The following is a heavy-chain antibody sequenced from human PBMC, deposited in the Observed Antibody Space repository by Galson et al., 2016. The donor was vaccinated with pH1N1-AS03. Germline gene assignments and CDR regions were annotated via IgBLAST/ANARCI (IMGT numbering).Heavy chain of an antibody. V-gene: IGHV3-23*01. Sequence: SLRLSCAASGFTFSIYAMHWVRQAPGKGLEWVSGVGGVDGSLWYAESVKGRFTVSRDNCKGTLDLQMNSLRADDTAVYYCAGGSGSPHWFDPWGQGTLVTVSS. J-gene: IGHJ5*02. D-gene: IGHD3-3*01. CDR3: AGGSGSPHWFDP. CDR1: GFTFSIYA. CDR2: VGGVDGSL.